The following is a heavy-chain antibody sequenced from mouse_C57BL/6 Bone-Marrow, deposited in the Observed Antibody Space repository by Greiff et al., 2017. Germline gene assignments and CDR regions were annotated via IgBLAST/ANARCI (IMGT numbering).Heavy chain of an antibody. D-gene: IGHD2-5*01. CDR3: ARFYYSNPYYARDY. V-gene: IGHV1-52*01. J-gene: IGHJ4*01. CDR2: IDPSDSET. Sequence: VQLQQPGAELVRPGSSVKLSCKASGYTFTSYWMHWVKQRPIQGLEWIGNIDPSDSETHYNQKFKDKATLTVDKSSSTAYMQLSSLTSEDSAVYYCARFYYSNPYYARDYWGQGTSVTVSA. CDR1: GYTFTSYW.